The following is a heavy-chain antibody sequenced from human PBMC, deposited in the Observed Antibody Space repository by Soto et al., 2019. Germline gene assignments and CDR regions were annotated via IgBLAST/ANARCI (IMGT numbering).Heavy chain of an antibody. Sequence: SETLSLTCTVSGGSISSGGYYWSWIRQHPGKGLEWIGYIYYSGSTYYNPSLKSRVTISVDTSKNQFSLKLSSVTAADTAVYYCARAKLRSIAAAGTPQYYYYGMDVWGQGTTVTVSS. V-gene: IGHV4-31*03. CDR3: ARAKLRSIAAAGTPQYYYYGMDV. J-gene: IGHJ6*02. CDR1: GGSISSGGYY. D-gene: IGHD6-13*01. CDR2: IYYSGST.